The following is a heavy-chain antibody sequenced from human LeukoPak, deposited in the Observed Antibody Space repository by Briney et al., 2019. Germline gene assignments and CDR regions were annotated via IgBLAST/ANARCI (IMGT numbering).Heavy chain of an antibody. CDR2: INPHNGGT. D-gene: IGHD2-15*01. J-gene: IGHJ6*03. CDR1: GYTFIDNY. V-gene: IGHV1-2*02. CDR3: AREAASFGTSLGYTDV. Sequence: ASVKVSCKASGYTFIDNYIHWVRQAPGQGLEWMGWINPHNGGTKYALKFQGRVTMTSDRSTTTVYMEVTRLRSDDTAVFYCAREAASFGTSLGYTDVWGKGTTVTVSS.